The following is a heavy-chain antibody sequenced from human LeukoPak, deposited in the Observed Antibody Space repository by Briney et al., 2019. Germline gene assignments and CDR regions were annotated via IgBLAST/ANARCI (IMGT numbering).Heavy chain of an antibody. D-gene: IGHD2/OR15-2a*01. CDR2: ISSSSSYI. CDR1: GFTFSSYS. Sequence: PGGSLRLSCAASGFTFSSYSMNWVRQAPGKGLEWVSSISSSSSYIYYADSVKGRFTISRDNAKNSLYLQMNRVSGGDTAVYYCASCNSAIYSGFDIWRRRTKVTVSS. J-gene: IGHJ3*02. V-gene: IGHV3-21*01. CDR3: ASCNSAIYSGFDI.